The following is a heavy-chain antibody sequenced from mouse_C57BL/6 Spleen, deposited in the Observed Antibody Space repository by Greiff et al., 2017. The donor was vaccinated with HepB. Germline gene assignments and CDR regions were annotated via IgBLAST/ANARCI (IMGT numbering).Heavy chain of an antibody. Sequence: EVQVVESGPELVKPGASVKMSCKASGYTFTDYNMHWVKQSHGKSLEWIGYINPNNGGTSYNQKFKGTATLTVNKSSSTAYMELRSLTSEDSAVYYCARYGSSYRYFDYWGQGTTLTVSS. CDR3: ARYGSSYRYFDY. D-gene: IGHD1-1*02. CDR1: GYTFTDYN. V-gene: IGHV1-22*01. CDR2: INPNNGGT. J-gene: IGHJ2*01.